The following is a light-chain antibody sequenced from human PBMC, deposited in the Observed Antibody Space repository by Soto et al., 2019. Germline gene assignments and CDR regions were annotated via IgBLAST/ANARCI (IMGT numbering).Light chain of an antibody. CDR2: DVS. CDR3: SSYAGSNNLL. J-gene: IGLJ2*01. CDR1: SSDVGGYNY. V-gene: IGLV2-11*01. Sequence: QSALTQPRSVSGSPGQSVTISCTGTSSDVGGYNYVSWYQQHPGKAPKLMIYDVSKRPSGVPDRFSGSKSGNTASLTISGLQAEDEADYYCSSYAGSNNLLFGGGTQLTVL.